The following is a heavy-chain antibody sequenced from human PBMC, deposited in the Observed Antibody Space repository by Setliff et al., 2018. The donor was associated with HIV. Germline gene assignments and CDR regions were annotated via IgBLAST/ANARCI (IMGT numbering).Heavy chain of an antibody. CDR3: ARVYYFDSSGYYQRGDVFDI. CDR2: IYHSGTT. V-gene: IGHV4-38-2*02. J-gene: IGHJ3*02. D-gene: IGHD3-22*01. CDR1: GYSISSGYY. Sequence: SETLSLTCSVSGYSISSGYYWGWIRQPPGKGLEWFGSIYHSGTTYYNPSLKSRLTISADTSKNQFSLKLTSVTAADTAMYHCARVYYFDSSGYYQRGDVFDIWGQGTMVTVSS.